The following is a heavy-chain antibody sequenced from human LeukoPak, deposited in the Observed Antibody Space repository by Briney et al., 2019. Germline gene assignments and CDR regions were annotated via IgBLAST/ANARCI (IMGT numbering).Heavy chain of an antibody. CDR1: GGSFSGYY. D-gene: IGHD6-13*01. J-gene: IGHJ4*02. Sequence: SETLSLTCAVYGGSFSGYYWSWIRQPPGKGLEWIGEINHSGSTNYNPSLKSRVTISVDTSKNQFSLKLSSVTAADTAVYYCERGRGSSWPFGYWGQGTLVTVSS. V-gene: IGHV4-34*01. CDR3: ERGRGSSWPFGY. CDR2: INHSGST.